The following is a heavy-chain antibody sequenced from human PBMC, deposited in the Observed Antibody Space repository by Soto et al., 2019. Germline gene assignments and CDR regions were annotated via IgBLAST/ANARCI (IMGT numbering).Heavy chain of an antibody. CDR3: ARDKGRYDFWSGSPIRYYYYGMDV. J-gene: IGHJ6*02. Sequence: SEPLSLTCTVSVGSISNYYWSWIRQPSVKVLEWIVLIYYSGSTNYNPSLKSRVTISVDTSKNQFSLKLSSVTAADTAVYYCARDKGRYDFWSGSPIRYYYYGMDVWGQGTTVTVSS. CDR2: IYYSGST. D-gene: IGHD3-3*01. V-gene: IGHV4-59*01. CDR1: VGSISNYY.